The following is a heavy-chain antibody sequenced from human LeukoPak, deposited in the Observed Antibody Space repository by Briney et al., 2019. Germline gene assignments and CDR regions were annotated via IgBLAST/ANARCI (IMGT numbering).Heavy chain of an antibody. J-gene: IGHJ6*03. V-gene: IGHV1-2*02. Sequence: ASVKVSCKASGYTFTGYYMHWVRQAPGQGLEWMGWINPNSGGTNYAQKFQGRVTMTRDTSISTAYMELSRLRSDDTAVYYCARDGLRSWGTAKDQTRYYYYMDVWGKGTTVTVPS. CDR3: ARDGLRSWGTAKDQTRYYYYMDV. D-gene: IGHD5-18*01. CDR1: GYTFTGYY. CDR2: INPNSGGT.